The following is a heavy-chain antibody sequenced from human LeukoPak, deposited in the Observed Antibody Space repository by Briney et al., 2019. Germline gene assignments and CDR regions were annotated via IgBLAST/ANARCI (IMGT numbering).Heavy chain of an antibody. CDR1: GDSISSSS. CDR3: ARTDSSGWYVFDY. V-gene: IGHV4-59*01. Sequence: PSETLSLTCTVSGDSISSSSWSWIRQPAGKGLEWIGHIHYSGSTNHNPSLKSRVTISVDTSKNQFSLKLSSVTAADTAVYYCARTDSSGWYVFDYWGQGTLVTVSS. D-gene: IGHD6-19*01. CDR2: IHYSGST. J-gene: IGHJ4*02.